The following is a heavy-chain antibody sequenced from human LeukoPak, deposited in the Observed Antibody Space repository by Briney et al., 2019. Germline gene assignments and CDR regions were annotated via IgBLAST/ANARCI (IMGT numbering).Heavy chain of an antibody. Sequence: SETLSLTCTVSGGSISGSYWSWIRQTPGRTLEWIGYIYYSGSTNYNPSLKSRVTISVDKSKNQFSLKLSSVTAADTAVYYCARRRGEYYYDSSGYCVYAFDIWGQGTMVTVSS. J-gene: IGHJ3*02. D-gene: IGHD3-22*01. CDR3: ARRRGEYYYDSSGYCVYAFDI. CDR1: GGSISGSY. CDR2: IYYSGST. V-gene: IGHV4-59*12.